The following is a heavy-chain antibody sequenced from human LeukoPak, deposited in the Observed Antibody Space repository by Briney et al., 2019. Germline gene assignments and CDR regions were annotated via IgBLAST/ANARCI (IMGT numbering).Heavy chain of an antibody. CDR2: IRYDGSNK. D-gene: IGHD1-14*01. CDR3: AKTGEGIRSWFDP. J-gene: IGHJ5*02. Sequence: GGSLRLSCAASGFTFSNYGMHWVRQAPGKGLEWVAFIRYDGSNKYYADSVKGRFTISRDNSKNTLYLQMNSLRAEDTAVYYCAKTGEGIRSWFDPWGQGTLVTVSS. CDR1: GFTFSNYG. V-gene: IGHV3-30*02.